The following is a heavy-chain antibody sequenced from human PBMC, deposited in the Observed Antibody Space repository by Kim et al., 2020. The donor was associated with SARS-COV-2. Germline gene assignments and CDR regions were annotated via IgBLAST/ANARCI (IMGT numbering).Heavy chain of an antibody. CDR3: VKDATSYNGVYDPYDY. CDR1: GFTFKTYV. CDR2: IDGGGSST. D-gene: IGHD4-17*01. V-gene: IGHV3-23*03. Sequence: GGSLRLSCAASGFTFKTYVMAWVRQAPGRGLEWVSHIDGGGSSTDYADSVKGRFTISRDDSKNTLYLQMNSLRAEDTAVYYCVKDATSYNGVYDPYDYGGQGVLVTVS. J-gene: IGHJ4*02.